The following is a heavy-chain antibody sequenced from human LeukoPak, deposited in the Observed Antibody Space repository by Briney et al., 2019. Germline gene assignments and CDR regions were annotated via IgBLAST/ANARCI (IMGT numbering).Heavy chain of an antibody. J-gene: IGHJ6*02. Sequence: ASVKVSCKASGYTFTGYYMHWVRQAPGQGLEWMGWINPNSGGTIYAQKFQGRVTMTRDTSISTAYMELSRLRSDDTAIYYCATRGAWNYYYYDMDVWGQGTTVTVSS. CDR3: ATRGAWNYYYYDMDV. D-gene: IGHD1-1*01. CDR2: INPNSGGT. CDR1: GYTFTGYY. V-gene: IGHV1-2*02.